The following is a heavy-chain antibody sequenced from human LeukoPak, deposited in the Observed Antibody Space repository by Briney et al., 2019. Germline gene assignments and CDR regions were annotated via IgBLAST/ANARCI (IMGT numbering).Heavy chain of an antibody. CDR3: ASYGPIIY. Sequence: GGSLRLSCAVSGLTFSRYAMSWVRQAPGKGLEWVSAISESGGGTYYADSVKGRFTISRDNSKNTLYLQMNSLRAEDTAVYYCASYGPIIYWGQGTLVTVSS. J-gene: IGHJ4*02. CDR1: GLTFSRYA. V-gene: IGHV3-23*01. CDR2: ISESGGGT. D-gene: IGHD3-10*01.